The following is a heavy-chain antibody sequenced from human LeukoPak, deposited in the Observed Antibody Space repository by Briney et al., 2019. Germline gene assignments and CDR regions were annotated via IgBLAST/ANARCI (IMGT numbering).Heavy chain of an antibody. V-gene: IGHV1-46*01. CDR2: INPSGGST. Sequence: GASVKVSCKASGYTFTSYYMHWVRQAPGQGLEWMGIINPSGGSTSYAQKFQGRVTMTRDTSTSTVYMELSSLRSEDTAVYYCARDRGYCSSTSCYASLHWFDPWGQGTLVTVSS. D-gene: IGHD2-2*01. CDR3: ARDRGYCSSTSCYASLHWFDP. CDR1: GYTFTSYY. J-gene: IGHJ5*02.